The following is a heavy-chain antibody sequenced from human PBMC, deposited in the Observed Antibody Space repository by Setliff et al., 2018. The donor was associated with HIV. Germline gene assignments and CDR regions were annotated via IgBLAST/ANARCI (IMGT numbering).Heavy chain of an antibody. CDR1: GGSFTSRSYY. CDR2: IFYSGIT. J-gene: IGHJ1*01. V-gene: IGHV4-39*01. Sequence: SETLSLTCTVSGGSFTSRSYYWGWIRQPPGKGLEWIGSIFYSGITYYNPSLKSRVTISVDTSKNQFSLNLTSVTAADTAVYYCARVPTSSWYATTQRTKEYFHHWGQGTLVTVSS. D-gene: IGHD6-13*01. CDR3: ARVPTSSWYATTQRTKEYFHH.